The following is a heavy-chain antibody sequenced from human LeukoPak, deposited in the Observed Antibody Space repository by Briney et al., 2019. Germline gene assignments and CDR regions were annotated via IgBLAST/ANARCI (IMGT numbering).Heavy chain of an antibody. CDR3: AREPYGSGSQPVDY. CDR2: IIPIFSTA. Sequence: GASVKVSCKASGGTFSSYAISWVRQAPGQGLEWMGRIIPIFSTANYAQKFQGRVTITTDESTSTAYMELSSLRSEDTAVYYCAREPYGSGSQPVDYWGQGTLVTVSS. D-gene: IGHD3-10*01. J-gene: IGHJ4*02. CDR1: GGTFSSYA. V-gene: IGHV1-69*05.